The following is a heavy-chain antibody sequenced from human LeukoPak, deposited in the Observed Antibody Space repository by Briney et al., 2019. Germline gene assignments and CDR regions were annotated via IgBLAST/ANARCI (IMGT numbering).Heavy chain of an antibody. CDR1: GYTFTSYY. CDR3: ARGSGIVGIHYYYYYMEV. J-gene: IGHJ6*02. Sequence: VASVKVSCTTSGYTFTSYYIHWVRQAPGQGLEWMGIINPSGGSTNYAQKFQGRVTMTRDTSTSTVYMELSSLRSEDTAVYSCARGSGIVGIHYYYYYMEVWGQGTTVTVSS. D-gene: IGHD1-26*01. V-gene: IGHV1-46*01. CDR2: INPSGGST.